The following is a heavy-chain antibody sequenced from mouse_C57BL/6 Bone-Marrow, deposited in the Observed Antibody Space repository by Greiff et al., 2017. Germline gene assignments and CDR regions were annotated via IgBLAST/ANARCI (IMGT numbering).Heavy chain of an antibody. CDR2: IDPSDSET. CDR3: AKARYLGYFDV. Sequence: VQLKQPGAELVRPGSSVKLSCKASGYTFTSYWMHWVKQRPIQGLEWIGNIDPSDSETHYNQKFKDKATLTVDKSSSTAYMQLSSLTSEDSAVYYCAKARYLGYFDVWGTGTTVTVSS. D-gene: IGHD2-14*01. J-gene: IGHJ1*03. CDR1: GYTFTSYW. V-gene: IGHV1-52*01.